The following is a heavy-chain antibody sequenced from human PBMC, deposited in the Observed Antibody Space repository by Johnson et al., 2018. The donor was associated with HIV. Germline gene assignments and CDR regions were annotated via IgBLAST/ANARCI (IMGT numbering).Heavy chain of an antibody. Sequence: VQLVESGGGLVKPGGSLRLSCAASGFTFSNAWMNWVRQAPGKGLEWVGRIKSKTDGGTRDYAAPVNGRFTISRDDSKNTLYLQMNSLTNEDTAVYYCTEPSILGRPGAFDIWGKGTMVTVSS. V-gene: IGHV3-15*01. CDR2: IKSKTDGGTR. J-gene: IGHJ3*02. CDR3: TEPSILGRPGAFDI. CDR1: GFTFSNAW. D-gene: IGHD2-21*01.